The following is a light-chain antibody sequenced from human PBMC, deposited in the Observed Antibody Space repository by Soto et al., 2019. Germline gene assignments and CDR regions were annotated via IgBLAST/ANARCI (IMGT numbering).Light chain of an antibody. V-gene: IGLV1-51*01. Sequence: QSVLTQPPSVSAAPGQKVTISCSGSSSNIGNNYVSWYQQLPGTAPKLLIYDNDKRPSGIPDRFSGSKSGTSATLRVTGLQTGDEADYYCATWDSSLSAGVFGGGTKLTVL. J-gene: IGLJ2*01. CDR2: DND. CDR3: ATWDSSLSAGV. CDR1: SSNIGNNY.